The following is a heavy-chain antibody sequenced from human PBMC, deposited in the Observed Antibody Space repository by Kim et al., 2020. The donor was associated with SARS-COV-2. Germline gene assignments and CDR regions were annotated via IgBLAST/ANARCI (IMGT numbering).Heavy chain of an antibody. CDR2: IYYSGNT. CDR3: ARHKGELELRSPFDI. Sequence: SETLSLTCTVSGASVPITTYSWVWIRQPPGKGLEWIGIIYYSGNTFYNPSLKGRVIISVDPSKNQFSLRLSSVTASDTAMYYCARHKGELELRSPFDIWGQGTMFTVSS. J-gene: IGHJ3*02. D-gene: IGHD1-7*01. V-gene: IGHV4-39*01. CDR1: GASVPITTYS.